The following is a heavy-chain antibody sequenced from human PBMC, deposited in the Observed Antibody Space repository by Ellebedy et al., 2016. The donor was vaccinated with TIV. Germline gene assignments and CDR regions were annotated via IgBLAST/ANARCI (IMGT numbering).Heavy chain of an antibody. CDR1: GGSFSGYY. V-gene: IGHV4-34*01. CDR3: ARLTVADY. Sequence: SETLSLTXAVYGGSFSGYYWSWIRQPPGKGLEWIGEINHSGSTNYNPSLKSRVTISVDTSKNQFSLKLSSVTAADTAVYYCARLTVADYWGQGTLVTVSS. D-gene: IGHD4-23*01. CDR2: INHSGST. J-gene: IGHJ4*02.